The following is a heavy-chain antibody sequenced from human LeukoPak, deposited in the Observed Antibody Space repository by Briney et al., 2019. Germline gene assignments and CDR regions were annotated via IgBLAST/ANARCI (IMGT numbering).Heavy chain of an antibody. CDR3: VRCAVLPDNWFDP. CDR1: GLIFRTYA. V-gene: IGHV3-23*01. Sequence: GGSLRLSCAALGLIFRTYALNCDRQAPGKGLEWVSVISDSGGSTYYADSVKGRFTISRDSSKNMLYLQMNTLRAEDTAVYLCVRCAVLPDNWFDPWGQGTLVTVSS. D-gene: IGHD3-10*01. CDR2: ISDSGGST. J-gene: IGHJ5*02.